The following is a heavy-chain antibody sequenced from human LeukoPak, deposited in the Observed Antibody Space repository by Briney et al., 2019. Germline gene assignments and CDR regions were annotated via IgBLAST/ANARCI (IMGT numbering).Heavy chain of an antibody. CDR2: IIPIFGTA. J-gene: IGHJ6*02. Sequence: SVKVSCKASGGTFSSYAISWVRQAPGQGLEWMGGIIPIFGTANYAQKFQGRVTITADESTSTAYMELSSLRSEDTAVYYCARVYSSSCDYYYGMDVWGQGTTVTVSS. D-gene: IGHD6-13*01. CDR3: ARVYSSSCDYYYGMDV. V-gene: IGHV1-69*13. CDR1: GGTFSSYA.